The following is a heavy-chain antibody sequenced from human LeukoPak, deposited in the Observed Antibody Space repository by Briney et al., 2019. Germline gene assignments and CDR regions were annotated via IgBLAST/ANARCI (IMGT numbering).Heavy chain of an antibody. CDR1: GFSFSSYR. CDR3: AKEYYGSGSYLLDY. Sequence: GGSLRLSCAASGFSFSSYRMHWVRKAPDKGLERISCISSSSTSIYYADSVKGRFTISRDNSKNTLYLQMNSLRAEDTAVYYCAKEYYGSGSYLLDYWGQGTLVTVSS. D-gene: IGHD3-10*01. J-gene: IGHJ4*02. V-gene: IGHV3-48*01. CDR2: ISSSSTSI.